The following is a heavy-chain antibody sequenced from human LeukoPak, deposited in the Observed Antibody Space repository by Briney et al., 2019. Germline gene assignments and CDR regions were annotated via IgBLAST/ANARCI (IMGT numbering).Heavy chain of an antibody. V-gene: IGHV4-34*01. CDR1: GGSFSGYY. CDR2: INHSGST. D-gene: IGHD3-9*01. Sequence: KPSETLSLTCAVYGGSFSGYYWSWIRQPPGKGLEWIGEINHSGSTNYSPSLKSRVTISVDTSKNQFSLKLSSVTAADTAVYYCARGRRSRLRYFDWLTSAFDIWGQGTMVTVSS. CDR3: ARGRRSRLRYFDWLTSAFDI. J-gene: IGHJ3*02.